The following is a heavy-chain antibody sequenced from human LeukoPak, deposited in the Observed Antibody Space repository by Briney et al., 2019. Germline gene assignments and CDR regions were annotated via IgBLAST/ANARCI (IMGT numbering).Heavy chain of an antibody. Sequence: SETLSLTCTVSGGSISSYYWSWIRQPPGKGLEWIGYIYYSGSTNYNPSLKSRVTISVDTSKNQFSLKLSSVTAADTAVYYCARSGGGYCSGGSCKYNWFDPWGQGTLVTVSS. D-gene: IGHD2-15*01. CDR3: ARSGGGYCSGGSCKYNWFDP. V-gene: IGHV4-59*01. CDR2: IYYSGST. CDR1: GGSISSYY. J-gene: IGHJ5*02.